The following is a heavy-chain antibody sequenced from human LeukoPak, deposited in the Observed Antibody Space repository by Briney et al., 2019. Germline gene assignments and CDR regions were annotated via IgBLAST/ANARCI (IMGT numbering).Heavy chain of an antibody. CDR3: ARDSGSGSYSGY. CDR1: GFTFSSYA. J-gene: IGHJ4*02. Sequence: GGSLRLSCAASGFTFSSYAMHWVRQAPGKGLEWVAVISYDGGNKYYADSVKGRFTISRDNAKNTLYLQMNSLRVEDTAVYYCARDSGSGSYSGYWGLGTLVTVSS. D-gene: IGHD3-10*01. CDR2: ISYDGGNK. V-gene: IGHV3-30-3*01.